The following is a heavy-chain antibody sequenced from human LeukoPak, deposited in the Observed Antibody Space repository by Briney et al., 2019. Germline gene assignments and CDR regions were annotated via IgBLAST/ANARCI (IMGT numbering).Heavy chain of an antibody. CDR2: ISGSGGDT. V-gene: IGHV3-23*01. CDR1: GFTFRNYA. D-gene: IGHD3-10*01. CDR3: AKYRGFGDSYDS. J-gene: IGHJ4*02. Sequence: GGSLRLSCAASGFTFRNYAIYWVRQAPGKGLEWVSGISGSGGDTYFADSVKGRFTISRDHSKNTVFLQMDSLRAEDTAVYYCAKYRGFGDSYDSWGQGTLVTVSS.